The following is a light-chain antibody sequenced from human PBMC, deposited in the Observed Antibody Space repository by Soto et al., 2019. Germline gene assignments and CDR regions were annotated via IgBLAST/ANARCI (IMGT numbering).Light chain of an antibody. Sequence: DVQMPQSPSLLSPSVGDRFTITCRASQSISRYLNWYQQKTGKAPNXXIYVASSLQSEVPSRFSGSGYGTDFNLTITSLQTEDFATYYCQQSYGTPITFGQGTRLEIK. J-gene: IGKJ5*01. CDR1: QSISRY. V-gene: IGKV1-39*01. CDR2: VAS. CDR3: QQSYGTPIT.